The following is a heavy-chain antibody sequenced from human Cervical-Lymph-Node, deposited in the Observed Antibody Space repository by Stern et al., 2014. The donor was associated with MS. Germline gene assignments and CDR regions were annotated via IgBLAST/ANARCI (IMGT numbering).Heavy chain of an antibody. Sequence: EVQLVESGGGLVQPGGSLRLSCAASGFSFSSYWMHWVRQDPGKGLVWVSRIDSDGSTTGYADSVKGRFTISRDNAKNTLYLQMNSLRAEDTAVYYCATLGWADYWGQGTLVTVSS. J-gene: IGHJ4*02. CDR2: IDSDGSTT. D-gene: IGHD5-24*01. CDR3: ATLGWADY. V-gene: IGHV3-74*02. CDR1: GFSFSSYW.